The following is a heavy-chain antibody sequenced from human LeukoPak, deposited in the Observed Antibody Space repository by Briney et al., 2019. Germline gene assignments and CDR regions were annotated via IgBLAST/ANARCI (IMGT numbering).Heavy chain of an antibody. CDR3: ARVLCGLTTIFGVVPYYYYYYMDV. D-gene: IGHD3-3*01. CDR2: INHSGST. J-gene: IGHJ6*03. V-gene: IGHV4-34*01. CDR1: GGSFSGYY. Sequence: SETLSLTCAVYGGSFSGYYRSWIRQPPGKGLEWIGEINHSGSTNYNPSLKSRVTISVDTSKNQFSLKLSSVTAADTAVYYCARVLCGLTTIFGVVPYYYYYYMDVWGKGTTVTVSS.